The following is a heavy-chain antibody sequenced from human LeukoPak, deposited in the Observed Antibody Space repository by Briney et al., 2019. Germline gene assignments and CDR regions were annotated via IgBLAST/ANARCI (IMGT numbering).Heavy chain of an antibody. V-gene: IGHV4-59*01. D-gene: IGHD3-16*01. CDR3: ASTRGGRNDY. CDR1: GGSISSYY. Sequence: SETLSLTCTVSGGSISSYYWSWIRQPPGKGLEWIGYIYYSGSTDYNPSLKSRVTISVDTSKNQFSLKLGSVTAADTAVYYCASTRGGRNDYWGQGTLVTVSS. CDR2: IYYSGST. J-gene: IGHJ4*02.